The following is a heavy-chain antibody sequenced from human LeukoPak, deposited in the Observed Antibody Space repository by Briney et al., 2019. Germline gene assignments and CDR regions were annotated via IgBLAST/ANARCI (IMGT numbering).Heavy chain of an antibody. V-gene: IGHV3-49*04. CDR2: IRSKANGSTT. J-gene: IGHJ6*02. CDR3: TRGPIQIWLYYGMDV. D-gene: IGHD5-18*01. CDR1: GFTFSDHS. Sequence: GGSLRLSCAASGFTFSDHSMNWVRQAPGKGLEWVGFIRSKANGSTTEYAASVRGRFTISRDDSKSIAYLQMNSLKTEDTAVYYCTRGPIQIWLYYGMDVWGQGTTVIVSS.